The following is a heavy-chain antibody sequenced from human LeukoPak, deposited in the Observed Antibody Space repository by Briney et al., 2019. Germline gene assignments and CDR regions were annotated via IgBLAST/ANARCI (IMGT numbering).Heavy chain of an antibody. CDR3: ARDAGNSGYGCDL. V-gene: IGHV3-48*01. Sequence: GGSLRLSCAASGFTFSSYSMNWVRQAPGKGLEWVSHIRYTGETFYADSVKGRFTISKDNARNSLYLQMNDLRGEDTAIYYCARDAGNSGYGCDLWGQGTLVTVSS. D-gene: IGHD5-12*01. CDR1: GFTFSSYS. J-gene: IGHJ5*02. CDR2: IRYTGET.